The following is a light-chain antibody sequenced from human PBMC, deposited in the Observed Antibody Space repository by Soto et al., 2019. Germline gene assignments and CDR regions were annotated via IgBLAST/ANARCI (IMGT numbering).Light chain of an antibody. V-gene: IGLV1-44*01. J-gene: IGLJ1*01. Sequence: QSVLTQPPSASGTPGQRVTISCSGSTSNIGSNPVNWYQQFPGTAPKLLIYNNNYRPSGVPDRFSPSKSGTSASLAIGGLQSEDEADYYCAGWDDSLDGYVFGTGTKLTVL. CDR2: NNN. CDR3: AGWDDSLDGYV. CDR1: TSNIGSNP.